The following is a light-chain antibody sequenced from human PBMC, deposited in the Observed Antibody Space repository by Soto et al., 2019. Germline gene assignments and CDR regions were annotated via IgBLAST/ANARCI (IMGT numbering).Light chain of an antibody. CDR3: QQRSNWPIT. CDR1: QSVSSY. CDR2: DAS. J-gene: IGKJ5*01. Sequence: EIVSTQSPATLSLSQGERAPLSCRASQSVSSYLAWYQQKPGQAPRLLIYDASNRATGIPARFSGSGSGTDFTLTISSLEPEDFAVYYCQQRSNWPITFGQGTRLEIK. V-gene: IGKV3-11*01.